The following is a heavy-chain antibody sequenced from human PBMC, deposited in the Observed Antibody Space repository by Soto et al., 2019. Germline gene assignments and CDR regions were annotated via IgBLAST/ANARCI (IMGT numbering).Heavy chain of an antibody. CDR2: INHSGST. D-gene: IGHD3-22*01. CDR1: GGSFSGYY. Sequence: PSETLSLTCAVYGGSFSGYYWSWIRQPPGKGLEWIGEINHSGSTNYNPSLKSRVTISVDTSKNQFSLKLSFVTAADTAVYYCARGSWGSADYYDSSGYLGYYGMDVWGQGTTVTV. J-gene: IGHJ6*02. CDR3: ARGSWGSADYYDSSGYLGYYGMDV. V-gene: IGHV4-34*01.